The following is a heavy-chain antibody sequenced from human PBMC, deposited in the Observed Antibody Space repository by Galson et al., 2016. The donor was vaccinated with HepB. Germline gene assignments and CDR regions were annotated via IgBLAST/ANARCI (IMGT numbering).Heavy chain of an antibody. CDR1: GFTFSSYA. V-gene: IGHV3-30*04. D-gene: IGHD3-10*01. Sequence: SLRLSCAASGFTFSSYAMHWVRQAPGKGLEWVAGISYDGNNNYYTDYVKGRFTISRDNSKNTLYLQMDSLRDEDAAVYYCAKGWLGELSPADYWGQGTLVTVSS. CDR3: AKGWLGELSPADY. CDR2: ISYDGNNN. J-gene: IGHJ4*02.